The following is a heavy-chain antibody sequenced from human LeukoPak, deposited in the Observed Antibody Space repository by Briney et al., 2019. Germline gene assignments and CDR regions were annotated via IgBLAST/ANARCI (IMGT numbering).Heavy chain of an antibody. CDR1: GYTFTSYG. J-gene: IGHJ6*03. CDR2: ISVYNGNT. CDR3: ARGTYMDV. V-gene: IGHV1-18*01. Sequence: ASVKVSRKASGYTFTSYGITWVRQAPGQGLEWMGWISVYNGNTNYAQKLRGRVTLTTDTSTSTAYMELRSLRSDDTAVYYCARGTYMDVWGKGTTVTVSS.